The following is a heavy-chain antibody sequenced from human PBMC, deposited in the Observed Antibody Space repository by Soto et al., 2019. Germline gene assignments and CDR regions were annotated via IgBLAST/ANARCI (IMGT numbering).Heavy chain of an antibody. Sequence: GGSLRLSCAASGFTFRTYAMHWVRQAPGKGLEWVAVIWYDGSDKYYADSVKGRFTISRDNSKNTLYLQMNDLRAEDTAVYYCARGYLVGYYFDYWGQGTLVTVSS. D-gene: IGHD3-9*01. V-gene: IGHV3-33*01. CDR1: GFTFRTYA. CDR3: ARGYLVGYYFDY. J-gene: IGHJ4*02. CDR2: IWYDGSDK.